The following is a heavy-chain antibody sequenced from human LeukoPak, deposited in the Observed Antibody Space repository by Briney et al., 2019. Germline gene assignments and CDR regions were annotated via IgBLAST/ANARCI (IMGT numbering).Heavy chain of an antibody. Sequence: QSGGSLRLSCAASGFPVSSNYMNWVRQAPGKGLEWVSVIYSGGSTYYADSVKGRFTISRDNSKNTLYLQMNSLRAEDTAVHYCAKHIARRDHYYYPMDVWGQGTTVTVSS. CDR1: GFPVSSNY. D-gene: IGHD2-15*01. V-gene: IGHV3-66*04. J-gene: IGHJ6*02. CDR3: AKHIARRDHYYYPMDV. CDR2: IYSGGST.